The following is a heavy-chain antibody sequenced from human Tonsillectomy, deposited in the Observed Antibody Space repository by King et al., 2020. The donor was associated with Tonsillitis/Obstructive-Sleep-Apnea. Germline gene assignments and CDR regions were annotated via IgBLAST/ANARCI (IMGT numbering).Heavy chain of an antibody. D-gene: IGHD3-22*01. CDR3: ARDPLSNYDSSGYYYWYYFDY. CDR1: GFTFSSYS. J-gene: IGHJ4*02. CDR2: ISSSSSYI. V-gene: IGHV3-21*01. Sequence: VQLVESGGGLVKPGGSLRLSCAASGFTFSSYSMNWVRQAPGKGLEWVSSISSSSSYIYYADSVKGRFTISRDNAKNSLYLQMNSLRAEDTAVYYCARDPLSNYDSSGYYYWYYFDYWGQGTLVTVSS.